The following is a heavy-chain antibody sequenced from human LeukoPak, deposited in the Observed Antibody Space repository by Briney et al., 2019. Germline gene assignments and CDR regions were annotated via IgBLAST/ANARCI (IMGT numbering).Heavy chain of an antibody. CDR2: IRQDGSER. CDR1: GSIFIHFW. CDR3: ARQNLYYDFWSGYSRDYYYMDV. D-gene: IGHD3-3*01. V-gene: IGHV3-7*01. Sequence: GGSLRLSCEASGSIFIHFWMSWVHQAPGKGLEWVASIRQDGSERYYVDSVKGRFNISRDNAKNSLYLQVNSLRVEDTAIYYCARQNLYYDFWSGYSRDYYYMDVWGKGTTVTVSS. J-gene: IGHJ6*03.